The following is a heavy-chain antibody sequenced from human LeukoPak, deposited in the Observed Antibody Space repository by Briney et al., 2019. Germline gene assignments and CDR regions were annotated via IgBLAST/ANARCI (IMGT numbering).Heavy chain of an antibody. CDR1: GFTFDDYA. V-gene: IGHV3-9*01. D-gene: IGHD3-10*01. J-gene: IGHJ4*02. Sequence: GRSLRLSCAASGFTFDDYAMHWVRQAPGKGLEWVSGISWNSGSIGYADSVKGRFTISRDNAKNSLYLQMNGLRAEDTALYYCAKDFSPDYYGSGSYSDYWGQGTLVTVSS. CDR2: ISWNSGSI. CDR3: AKDFSPDYYGSGSYSDY.